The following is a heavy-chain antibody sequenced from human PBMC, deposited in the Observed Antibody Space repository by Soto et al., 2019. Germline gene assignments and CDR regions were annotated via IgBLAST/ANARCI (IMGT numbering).Heavy chain of an antibody. D-gene: IGHD3-16*02. V-gene: IGHV3-30*18. Sequence: GGSLRLSCAASGFTFSSYGMHWVRQAPGKGLEWVAVISYDGSNKYYADSVKGRFTISRDNAKNTLYLQMNSLRAEDTAVYYCAKGFIGSYYDYWGQGTLVTVSS. CDR3: AKGFIGSYYDY. CDR1: GFTFSSYG. CDR2: ISYDGSNK. J-gene: IGHJ4*02.